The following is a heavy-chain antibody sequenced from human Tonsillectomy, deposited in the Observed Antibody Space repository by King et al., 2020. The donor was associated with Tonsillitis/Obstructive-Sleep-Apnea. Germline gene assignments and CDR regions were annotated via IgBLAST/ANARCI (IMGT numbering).Heavy chain of an antibody. CDR3: TRGRSSPGKGVPFAY. Sequence: EVQLVESGGGLVQPGRSLRLSCTGSGFTFGEYAMSWVRQAPGKGLEWVGFIRSKAYAGTTDYAASVKGRFTISRDDSKSIAYLQMNSLKTEDTAVYYCTRGRSSPGKGVPFAYWGQGTLVTVSS. V-gene: IGHV3-49*04. D-gene: IGHD6-6*01. J-gene: IGHJ4*02. CDR2: IRSKAYAGTT. CDR1: GFTFGEYA.